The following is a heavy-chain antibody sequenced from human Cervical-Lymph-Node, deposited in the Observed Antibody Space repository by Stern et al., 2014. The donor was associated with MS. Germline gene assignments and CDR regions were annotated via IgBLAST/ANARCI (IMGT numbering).Heavy chain of an antibody. D-gene: IGHD3-10*01. CDR2: IIPIIGTA. Sequence: VKLVASGAEVQKPGSSVKVSCRASGGTFSSSDISWVRQAPGQGLEWMGGIIPIIGTANYAQKYQGRVTITADESTSTAYMELSSLRSEDTAIYYCALGGFGHYFEYWGQGTLVTVSS. V-gene: IGHV1-69*01. CDR3: ALGGFGHYFEY. CDR1: GGTFSSSD. J-gene: IGHJ4*02.